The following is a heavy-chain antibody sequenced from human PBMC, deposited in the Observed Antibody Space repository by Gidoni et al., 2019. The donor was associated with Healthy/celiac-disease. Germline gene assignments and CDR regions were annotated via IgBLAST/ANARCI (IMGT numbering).Heavy chain of an antibody. CDR1: GYTFTSYC. Sequence: QVQLVQSGAAVKKPGASVKVSCKASGYTFTSYCISWVRQAPGQGLEWMGWISAYNGNTNDAQKLQGRVTMTTDSSTSTAYMELRSLRSDDTAVYYCARDQYGSGSYYIGASDYWGQGTLVIVSS. CDR3: ARDQYGSGSYYIGASDY. CDR2: ISAYNGNT. D-gene: IGHD3-10*01. J-gene: IGHJ4*02. V-gene: IGHV1-18*01.